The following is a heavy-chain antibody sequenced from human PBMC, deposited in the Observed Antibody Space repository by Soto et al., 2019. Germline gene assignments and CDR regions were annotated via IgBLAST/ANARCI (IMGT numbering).Heavy chain of an antibody. V-gene: IGHV2-5*01. CDR3: ARRHRYDRNYGGWFDP. D-gene: IGHD4-4*01. CDR1: GFSLGTSGVA. J-gene: IGHJ5*02. CDR2: IYWNDDK. Sequence: SGPTLVNPTQTLTLTCTFSGFSLGTSGVAVGWIRQPPGKALEWLALIYWNDDKRYSPSLRSRLTITKDTSNKQVVLTMTNMDPVDTAIYYCARRHRYDRNYGGWFDPWCQGTLLTVSS.